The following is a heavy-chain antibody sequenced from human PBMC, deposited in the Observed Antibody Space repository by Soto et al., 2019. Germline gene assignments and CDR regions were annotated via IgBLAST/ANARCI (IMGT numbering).Heavy chain of an antibody. D-gene: IGHD3-3*01. CDR3: ARAALYDFWSGFTEGGMDV. V-gene: IGHV3-30-3*01. Sequence: QVQLVESGGGVVQPGRSLRLSCAASGFTFSSYAMHWVRQAPGKGLEWVAVISYDGSNKYYADSVKGRFTISRDNSKNTLYLQMNSLRAEDTAVYCCARAALYDFWSGFTEGGMDVWGQGTTVTVSS. J-gene: IGHJ6*02. CDR1: GFTFSSYA. CDR2: ISYDGSNK.